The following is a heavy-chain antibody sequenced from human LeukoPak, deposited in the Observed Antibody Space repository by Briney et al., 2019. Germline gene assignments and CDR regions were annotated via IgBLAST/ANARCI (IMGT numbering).Heavy chain of an antibody. J-gene: IGHJ4*02. D-gene: IGHD6-19*01. CDR2: ISGSGGST. CDR1: GFTFSSYA. Sequence: QTGGSLRLSCAASGFTFSSYAMNWVRQAPGEGLEWVSTISGSGGSTYYADSVKGRFTISRDNSKNTLYLQMNSLRAEDTAVYYCAKDLRQWLSYYFDNWGQGTLVTVSS. V-gene: IGHV3-23*01. CDR3: AKDLRQWLSYYFDN.